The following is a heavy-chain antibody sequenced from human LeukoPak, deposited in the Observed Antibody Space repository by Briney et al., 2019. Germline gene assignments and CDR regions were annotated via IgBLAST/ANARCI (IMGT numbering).Heavy chain of an antibody. CDR3: ARDLSIAARPQSPDY. V-gene: IGHV3-21*01. D-gene: IGHD6-6*01. Sequence: KSGGSLRLSCTASGFTFSSYSMNWVRQAPGKGLEWVSSISSSSSYIYYADSVKGRFTISRDNAKNSLYLQMNSLRAEDTAVYYCARDLSIAARPQSPDYWGQGTLVTVSS. CDR2: ISSSSSYI. J-gene: IGHJ4*02. CDR1: GFTFSSYS.